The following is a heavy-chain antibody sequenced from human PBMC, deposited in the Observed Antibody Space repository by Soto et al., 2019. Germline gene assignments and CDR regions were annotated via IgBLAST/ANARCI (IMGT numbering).Heavy chain of an antibody. CDR1: GDSVSGNSAA. V-gene: IGHV6-1*01. J-gene: IGHJ4*02. D-gene: IGHD3-16*01. CDR2: TYYRSKWYN. Sequence: SQTLSLTCAISGDSVSGNSAAWNWIRQSPSRGLEWLGRTYYRSKWYNDYSVSVKSRITVTPDTSKNQFSLHLKSVTPEDTAVYYXAREFPYYECSDSYFDYWGQGALVTVSS. CDR3: AREFPYYECSDSYFDY.